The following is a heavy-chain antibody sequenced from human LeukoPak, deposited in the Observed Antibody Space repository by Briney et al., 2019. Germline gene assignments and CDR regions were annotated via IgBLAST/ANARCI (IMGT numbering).Heavy chain of an antibody. CDR3: ARDGGTYGSGSYFDY. CDR1: GGTFSSYA. J-gene: IGHJ4*02. V-gene: IGHV1-69*13. Sequence: PAASVKVSCKASGGTFSSYAISWVRQAPGQGLEWMGGIIPIFGTANYAQKFQGRVTITADESTSTAYMELSSLRSEDTAVYYCARDGGTYGSGSYFDYWGQGTLVTVSS. CDR2: IIPIFGTA. D-gene: IGHD3-10*01.